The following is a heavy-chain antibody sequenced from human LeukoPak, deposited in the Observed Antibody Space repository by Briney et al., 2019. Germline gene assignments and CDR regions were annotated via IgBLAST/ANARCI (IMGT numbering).Heavy chain of an antibody. Sequence: GGSLRLSCAASEFLFSSYAMNWVRQAPGKGLEWVSGIGASGSSTYYADSVKGWFTISRDNSKTTLYLQMNSLRAEDTAVYYCARGLSSVNDAFDIWGQGTMVTVSS. J-gene: IGHJ3*02. CDR2: IGASGSST. D-gene: IGHD3-10*01. CDR1: EFLFSSYA. V-gene: IGHV3-23*01. CDR3: ARGLSSVNDAFDI.